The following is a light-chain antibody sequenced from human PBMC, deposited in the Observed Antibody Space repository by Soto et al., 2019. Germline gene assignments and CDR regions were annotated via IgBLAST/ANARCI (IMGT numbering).Light chain of an antibody. V-gene: IGLV2-8*01. CDR2: EVS. CDR1: SNDVGGYNY. Sequence: QSALTQPPSASGSPGQSVTISCTGTSNDVGGYNYVSWYQQHPGKAPKLMIHEVSKRPSGVPDRFSGSKSGNTASLTVAGLLTEDEADYCCSSYGGANTVVFGGGTKVTVL. CDR3: SSYGGANTVV. J-gene: IGLJ2*01.